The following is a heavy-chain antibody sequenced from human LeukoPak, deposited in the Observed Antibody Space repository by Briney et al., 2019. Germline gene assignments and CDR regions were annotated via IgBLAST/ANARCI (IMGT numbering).Heavy chain of an antibody. Sequence: GGSLRLSCAASEFTFSNYWMSWVRQAPGKGLEWVANIKQDGSDKYYVDSVKGRFTISRDNAKNSLYLQMNSLRAEDTAVYYCARDFAAAGIFDYWGQGTLVTVSS. D-gene: IGHD6-13*01. CDR2: IKQDGSDK. CDR3: ARDFAAAGIFDY. V-gene: IGHV3-7*01. CDR1: EFTFSNYW. J-gene: IGHJ4*02.